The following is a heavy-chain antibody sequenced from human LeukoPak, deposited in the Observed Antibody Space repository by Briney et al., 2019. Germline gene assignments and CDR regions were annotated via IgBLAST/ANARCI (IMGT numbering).Heavy chain of an antibody. D-gene: IGHD2-8*01. CDR2: IWRTGDWT. V-gene: IGHV3-23*05. Sequence: GGSLRLSCTDSGFTLREYVMSWVRQAPGKGAEWVAAIWRTGDWTHYVDSVKGRFTISRDNSKNTLYLQMNRLRVADTAVYYCARMVVRLPAWRVNWFDPWGQGTLVTVSS. CDR1: GFTLREYV. CDR3: ARMVVRLPAWRVNWFDP. J-gene: IGHJ5*02.